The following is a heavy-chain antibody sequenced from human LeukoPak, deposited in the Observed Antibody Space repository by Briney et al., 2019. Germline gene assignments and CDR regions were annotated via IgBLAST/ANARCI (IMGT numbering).Heavy chain of an antibody. J-gene: IGHJ4*02. D-gene: IGHD3-10*01. CDR2: ISAYNGNT. Sequence: ASVKVSCKASGYTFTSYGISWGRQAPGQGLEWMGWISAYNGNTNYAQKLQGRVTMTTDTSTSTAYMELRSLRSDDTAVYYCARLLPRGYYFDYWGQGTLVTVSS. CDR3: ARLLPRGYYFDY. CDR1: GYTFTSYG. V-gene: IGHV1-18*04.